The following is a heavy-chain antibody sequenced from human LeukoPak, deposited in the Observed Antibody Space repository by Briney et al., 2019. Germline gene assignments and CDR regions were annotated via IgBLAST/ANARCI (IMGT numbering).Heavy chain of an antibody. Sequence: GGSLRLSCTASGFTFGDYAMSWVRQAPGKGLEWVGFIRSKAYGGTTEYAASVKGRFTISRDDSKSIAYLQMNSLKTEDTAVYYCTSAVRYFDWLLWNCWGQGTLVTVSS. CDR1: GFTFGDYA. V-gene: IGHV3-49*04. CDR2: IRSKAYGGTT. J-gene: IGHJ4*02. CDR3: TSAVRYFDWLLWNC. D-gene: IGHD3-9*01.